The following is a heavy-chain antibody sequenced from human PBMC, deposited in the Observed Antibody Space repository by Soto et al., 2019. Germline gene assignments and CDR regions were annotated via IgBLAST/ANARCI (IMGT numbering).Heavy chain of an antibody. CDR3: GRGGAYGWGSYCPEY. V-gene: IGHV1-2*02. Sequence: QVQLVQSGAEVKKPGASVKVSCKASGYTFTGYYMHWVRQAPGQGLEWMGWINPNSGGTNYAQKFQGGVPLPRDTSLRTPYMGLGGLGSDDTAGYYCGRGGAYGWGSYCPEYWGQGPLVTVSS. D-gene: IGHD3-10*01. CDR2: INPNSGGT. J-gene: IGHJ4*02. CDR1: GYTFTGYY.